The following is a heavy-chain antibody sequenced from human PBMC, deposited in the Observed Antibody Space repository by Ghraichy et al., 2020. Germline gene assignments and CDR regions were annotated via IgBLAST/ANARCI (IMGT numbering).Heavy chain of an antibody. Sequence: GGSLRLSCAASGFTFSSYSMNWVRQAPGKGLEWVSYISSSSSTIYYADSVKGRFTISRDNAKNSLYLQMNSLRDEDTAVYYCASEPWGELLRYYYYMDVWGKGTTVTVSS. CDR3: ASEPWGELLRYYYYMDV. D-gene: IGHD1-26*01. J-gene: IGHJ6*03. V-gene: IGHV3-48*02. CDR2: ISSSSSTI. CDR1: GFTFSSYS.